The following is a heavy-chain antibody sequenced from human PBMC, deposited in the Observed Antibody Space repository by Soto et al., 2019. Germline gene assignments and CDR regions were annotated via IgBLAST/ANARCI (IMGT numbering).Heavy chain of an antibody. CDR3: ARARLTGHEDQFDY. V-gene: IGHV4-59*01. D-gene: IGHD7-27*01. J-gene: IGHJ4*02. CDR2: ISYSGST. CDR1: GGSISSYY. Sequence: SETLSLTCTVSGGSISSYYWNWIRQPPGKGLEWIAYISYSGSTNYNPSLKSRVTISVDTSKNLFSLKLSSVTAADTAVYCCARARLTGHEDQFDYWGQGTLVTVSS.